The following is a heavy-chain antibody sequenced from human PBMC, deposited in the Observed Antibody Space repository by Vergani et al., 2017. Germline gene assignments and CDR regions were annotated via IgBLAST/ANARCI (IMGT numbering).Heavy chain of an antibody. Sequence: QVQLVQSGSEVRKPGASVKVSCQVSGYSLTELTIHWVRQAPGKGLEWMGGFDPEHGEVTFAHHIQGRVTMTEDRSTDTAYMELSSLRPEDTALYYCAIVTEYYDSSGYYLVYWLERTLVTVCS. D-gene: IGHD3-22*01. CDR1: GYSLTELT. V-gene: IGHV1-24*01. CDR2: FDPEHGEV. CDR3: AIVTEYYDSSGYYLVY. J-gene: IGHJ4*02.